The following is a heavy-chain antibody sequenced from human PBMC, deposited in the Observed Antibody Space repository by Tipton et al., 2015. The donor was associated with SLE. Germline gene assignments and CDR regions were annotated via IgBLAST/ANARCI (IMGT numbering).Heavy chain of an antibody. V-gene: IGHV4-34*01. D-gene: IGHD4-17*01. CDR1: GGSSSSYY. J-gene: IGHJ6*03. Sequence: TLSLTCAVYGGSSSSYYWSWIRQPPGKGLEWIGEINHSGSTNYNPSLKSRVTISVDTSKNQFSLKLSSVTAADTAVYYCARGGLTYGYYYYMDVWGKGTTVTVSS. CDR2: INHSGST. CDR3: ARGGLTYGYYYYMDV.